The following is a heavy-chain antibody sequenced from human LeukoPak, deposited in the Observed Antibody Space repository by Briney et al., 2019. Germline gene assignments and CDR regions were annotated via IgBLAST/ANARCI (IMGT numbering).Heavy chain of an antibody. CDR2: ISPTGSTT. Sequence: GGSLRLSCTASGSSFSGHWMHWARQLPGKGLVWVSRISPTGSTTSYADSVKGRFTVSRDNAKNTLYLQVNNLRAKDTAVYYCARGPNSNWSGLDFWGQGSLLTVSS. V-gene: IGHV3-74*01. J-gene: IGHJ4*02. CDR1: GSSFSGHW. CDR3: ARGPNSNWSGLDF. D-gene: IGHD6-6*01.